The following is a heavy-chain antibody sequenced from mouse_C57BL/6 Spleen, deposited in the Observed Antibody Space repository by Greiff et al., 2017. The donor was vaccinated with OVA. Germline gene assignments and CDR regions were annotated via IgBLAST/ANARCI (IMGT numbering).Heavy chain of an antibody. V-gene: IGHV2-9-1*01. Sequence: VKLVESGPGLVAPSQSLSITCTVSGFSLTSYAISWVRQPPGKGLEWLGVIWTGGGTNYNSALKSRLSISKDNSKSQVFLKMNSLQTDDTARYYCARIDDYAYYYAMDYWGQGTSVTVSS. D-gene: IGHD2-4*01. CDR2: IWTGGGT. CDR1: GFSLTSYA. J-gene: IGHJ4*01. CDR3: ARIDDYAYYYAMDY.